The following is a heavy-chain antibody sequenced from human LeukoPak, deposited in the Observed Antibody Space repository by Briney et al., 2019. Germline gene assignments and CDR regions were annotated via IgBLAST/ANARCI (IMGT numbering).Heavy chain of an antibody. CDR1: GYTFTGYY. J-gene: IGHJ6*04. V-gene: IGHV1-2*04. CDR3: ARDLYGSAEDPSGMDV. CDR2: INPNSGGT. Sequence: ASVKVSCKASGYTFTGYYMHWVRQAPGQGLEWMGWINPNSGGTNYAQKFQGWVTMTRDTSISTAYMELSRLRSDDTAVYYCARDLYGSAEDPSGMDVWGKGTTVTVSS. D-gene: IGHD3-10*01.